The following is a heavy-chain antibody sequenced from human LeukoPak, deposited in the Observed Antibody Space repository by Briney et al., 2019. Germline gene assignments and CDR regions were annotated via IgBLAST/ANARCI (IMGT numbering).Heavy chain of an antibody. Sequence: RPSETLSLTCAVYGGSFSGYYWSWIRQPPGKGLEWIGEINHSGSTNYNPSLKSRVTISVDTSKNQFSLKLSSVTAADTAVYYRARAVPGYCSSTSCYQFDYWGQGTLVTVSS. J-gene: IGHJ4*02. D-gene: IGHD2-2*01. CDR3: ARAVPGYCSSTSCYQFDY. CDR1: GGSFSGYY. V-gene: IGHV4-34*01. CDR2: INHSGST.